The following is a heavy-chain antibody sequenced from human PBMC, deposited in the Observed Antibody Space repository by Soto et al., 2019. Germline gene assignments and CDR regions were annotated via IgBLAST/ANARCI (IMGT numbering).Heavy chain of an antibody. Sequence: QVQLVQSGAEVKKPGSSVKVSCKASGGTFSSYAISWVRQAPGQGLEWMGGIIPIFGTANYAQKFQGRVTITADESTSTAYMELSSLRSEDTAVYYCASARGLMVYAIPAPYYCYGMDVWGQGTTVTVSS. CDR3: ASARGLMVYAIPAPYYCYGMDV. D-gene: IGHD2-8*01. CDR1: GGTFSSYA. V-gene: IGHV1-69*01. J-gene: IGHJ6*02. CDR2: IIPIFGTA.